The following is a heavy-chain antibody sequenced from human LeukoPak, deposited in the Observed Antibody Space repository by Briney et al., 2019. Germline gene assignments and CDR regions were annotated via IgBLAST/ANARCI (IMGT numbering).Heavy chain of an antibody. CDR3: ARHSDRLQSGENAFDI. CDR1: GGSFSGYY. Sequence: SETLSLTCAVYGGSFSGYYWSWIRQPPGKGLEWIGEINHSGSTNYNPSLKSRVTISVDTCKSHVSLMLNSVTASDTAVYYCARHSDRLQSGENAFDIWGQGTVVTVSS. V-gene: IGHV4-34*01. CDR2: INHSGST. J-gene: IGHJ3*02. D-gene: IGHD2-21*02.